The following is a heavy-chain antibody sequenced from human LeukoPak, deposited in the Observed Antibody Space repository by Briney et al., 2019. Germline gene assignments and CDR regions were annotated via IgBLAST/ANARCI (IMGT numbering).Heavy chain of an antibody. CDR3: AKGTSGYVPPVYSSDYYFDY. D-gene: IGHD5-12*01. CDR2: ISGSGGST. J-gene: IGHJ4*02. V-gene: IGHV3-23*01. CDR1: GFTFSSYA. Sequence: GGSLRLSCAASGFTFSSYAMSWVRQAPGKGLEWVSAISGSGGSTYYADSVKGRFTISRDNSKNTLYLEMNSLRAEDTAVYYCAKGTSGYVPPVYSSDYYFDYWGQGTLVTVSS.